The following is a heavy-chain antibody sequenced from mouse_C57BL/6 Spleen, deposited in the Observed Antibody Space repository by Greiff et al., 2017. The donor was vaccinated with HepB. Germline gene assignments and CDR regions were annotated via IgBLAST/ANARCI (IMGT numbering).Heavy chain of an antibody. V-gene: IGHV1-4*01. J-gene: IGHJ1*03. CDR1: GYTFTSYT. CDR3: AREGPYYYGSSYSWYFDV. D-gene: IGHD1-1*01. Sequence: VKLVESGAELARPGASVKMSCKASGYTFTSYTMHWVKQRPGQGLEWIGYINPSSGYTKYNQKFKDKATLTADKSSSTAYMQLSSLTSEDSAVYYCAREGPYYYGSSYSWYFDVWGTGTTVTVSS. CDR2: INPSSGYT.